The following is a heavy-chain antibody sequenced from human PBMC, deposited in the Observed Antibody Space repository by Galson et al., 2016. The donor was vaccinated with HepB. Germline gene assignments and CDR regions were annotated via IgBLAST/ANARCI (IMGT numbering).Heavy chain of an antibody. V-gene: IGHV3-48*01. J-gene: IGHJ4*02. Sequence: SLRLSCAASGFTFRDYSMDWVRQAPGKGLEWLSFISTDSTTIYYADSVRGRFTISRDNAKNSLSLQMNSLRAEDTAVYYCAGGFLDNSFDFWGQGTLVTVSS. CDR1: GFTFRDYS. D-gene: IGHD3-9*01. CDR3: AGGFLDNSFDF. CDR2: ISTDSTTI.